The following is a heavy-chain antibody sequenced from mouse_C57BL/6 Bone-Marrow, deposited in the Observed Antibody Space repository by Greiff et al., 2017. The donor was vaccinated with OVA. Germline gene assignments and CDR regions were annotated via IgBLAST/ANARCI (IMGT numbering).Heavy chain of an antibody. CDR3: ADDGYPSWFAY. Sequence: EVQLQQSGPVLVKPGASVKMSCKASGYTFTDYYMNWVKQSHGKSLEWIGVINPYNGGTSYNQKFKGKATLTVDKSSSTAYMELNSLTSEDSAVYYCADDGYPSWFAYWGQGTTLTVSS. J-gene: IGHJ2*01. V-gene: IGHV1-19*01. D-gene: IGHD2-3*01. CDR1: GYTFTDYY. CDR2: INPYNGGT.